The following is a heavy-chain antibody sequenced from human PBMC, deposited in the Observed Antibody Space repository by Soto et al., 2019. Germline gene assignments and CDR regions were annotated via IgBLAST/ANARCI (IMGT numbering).Heavy chain of an antibody. J-gene: IGHJ3*02. Sequence: PGGSLRLSCAASGFTVSSNYMSWVRQAPGKGLEWVSVIYSGGSTYYADSVKGRFTISRHNSKNTLYLQMNSLRAEDTAVYYCARVLIAVAGIGRDIWGQGTMVTVSS. CDR3: ARVLIAVAGIGRDI. CDR2: IYSGGST. D-gene: IGHD6-19*01. CDR1: GFTVSSNY. V-gene: IGHV3-53*04.